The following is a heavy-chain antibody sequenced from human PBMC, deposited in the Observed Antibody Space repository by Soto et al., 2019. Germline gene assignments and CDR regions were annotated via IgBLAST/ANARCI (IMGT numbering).Heavy chain of an antibody. J-gene: IGHJ6*02. D-gene: IGHD3-16*01. V-gene: IGHV1-2*04. Sequence: ASVKVSCKASGYTFTGYYMHWVRQAPGQGLEWMGWINPNSGGTNYAQKFQGWVTMTRDTSISTAYMELSRLRSDDTAVYYCAIPSLLASSVGDYSCGMDVWGPGTTVTVS. CDR3: AIPSLLASSVGDYSCGMDV. CDR2: INPNSGGT. CDR1: GYTFTGYY.